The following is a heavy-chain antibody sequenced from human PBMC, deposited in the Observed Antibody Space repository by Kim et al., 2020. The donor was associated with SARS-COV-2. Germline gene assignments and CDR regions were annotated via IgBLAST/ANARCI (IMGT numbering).Heavy chain of an antibody. CDR1: GYSFTSYW. Sequence: GESLKISCKGSGYSFTSYWISWVRQMPGKGLEWRGRIDPSDSYTNYSPSFQGHVTISADKSISTAYLQWSSLKASDTAMYYCARHDLCSGGSCYTDYYGMDVWGQGTTVTVSS. D-gene: IGHD2-15*01. V-gene: IGHV5-10-1*01. J-gene: IGHJ6*02. CDR2: IDPSDSYT. CDR3: ARHDLCSGGSCYTDYYGMDV.